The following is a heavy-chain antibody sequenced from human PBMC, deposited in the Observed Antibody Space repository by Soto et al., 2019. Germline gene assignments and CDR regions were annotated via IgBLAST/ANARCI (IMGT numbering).Heavy chain of an antibody. J-gene: IGHJ3*02. Sequence: SETLSLTCTVSGGSISSGAHYWSWIRQHPGKGLEWIGYIHYSGSTYYNPSLKSRISISVDTSNNQFSLKLSSVTATDTALYYCARVRYCSSSSCYTYAFDIWGQGTMVTVSS. V-gene: IGHV4-31*03. CDR3: ARVRYCSSSSCYTYAFDI. CDR2: IHYSGST. CDR1: GGSISSGAHY. D-gene: IGHD2-2*02.